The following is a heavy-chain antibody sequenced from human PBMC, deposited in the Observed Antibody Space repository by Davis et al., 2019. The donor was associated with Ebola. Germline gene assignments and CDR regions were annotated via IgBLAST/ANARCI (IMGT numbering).Heavy chain of an antibody. CDR2: FPIDGGYT. J-gene: IGHJ4*02. V-gene: IGHV3-30-3*01. CDR1: GIDFGTSI. Sequence: GESLKISCIVSGIDFGTSIMHWVRQAPGKGLEWVALFPIDGGYTQYGDAVKGRFTISRDVSKNTVSPQMNSLRADDTAVYYCAREGVSSGRAGSFDYWGQGVLVTVSS. CDR3: AREGVSSGRAGSFDY. D-gene: IGHD6-19*01.